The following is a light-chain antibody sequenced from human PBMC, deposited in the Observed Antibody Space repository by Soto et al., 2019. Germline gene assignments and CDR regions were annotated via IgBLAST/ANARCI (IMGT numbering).Light chain of an antibody. J-gene: IGLJ3*02. Sequence: QSVLTQAPSVSAAPRQRVTISCSGSSSNIGNNAVNWYQQLPGKAPKLLIYYDDLLPSGVSDRFSGSKSGTSASLAISGLQSEDEADYYCAAWDDSLNGPVFGGGTKLTVL. CDR2: YDD. CDR1: SSNIGNNA. V-gene: IGLV1-36*01. CDR3: AAWDDSLNGPV.